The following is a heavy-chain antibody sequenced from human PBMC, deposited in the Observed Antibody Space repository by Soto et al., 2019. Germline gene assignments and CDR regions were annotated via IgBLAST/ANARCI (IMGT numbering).Heavy chain of an antibody. V-gene: IGHV3-23*01. D-gene: IGHD3-22*01. CDR3: AKDRRNYDSSGYYYY. J-gene: IGHJ4*02. Sequence: GGSLRLSCAASGFTFSSYAMSWVRQAPGKGLEWVSAISGSGGSTYYADSVKGRFTISRDNSKNTLYLQMNSLRAEDTSVYYCAKDRRNYDSSGYYYYWGQGTLVTVSS. CDR2: ISGSGGST. CDR1: GFTFSSYA.